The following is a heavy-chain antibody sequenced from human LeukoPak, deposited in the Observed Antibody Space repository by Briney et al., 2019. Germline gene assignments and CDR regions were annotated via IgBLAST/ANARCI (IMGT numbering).Heavy chain of an antibody. CDR2: IKGDGSHT. CDR1: GFTFSNYW. D-gene: IGHD3-9*01. J-gene: IGHJ5*01. Sequence: PGGSLRLSCAASGFTFSNYWMHWVRQAPGKGLVLVSRIKGDGSHTIYADSVRGRFTISRDNAKNTLYLQMKSLRAEDTAVYYCVRDWDHFDFDSWGLGTLVTVSS. V-gene: IGHV3-74*01. CDR3: VRDWDHFDFDS.